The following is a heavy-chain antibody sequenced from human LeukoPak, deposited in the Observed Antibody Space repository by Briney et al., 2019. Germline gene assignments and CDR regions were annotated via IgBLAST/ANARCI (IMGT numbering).Heavy chain of an antibody. D-gene: IGHD3-22*01. CDR2: IYYSGST. CDR1: GGSISSSSYY. J-gene: IGHJ3*02. V-gene: IGHV4-39*07. CDR3: ARAPAYDSSGYEDAFDI. Sequence: SETLSLTCTVSGGSISSSSYYWGWIRQPPGKGLEWIGSIYYSGSTNYNPSLKSRVTISVDTSKNQFSLKLSSVTAADTAVYYCARAPAYDSSGYEDAFDIWGQGTMVTVSS.